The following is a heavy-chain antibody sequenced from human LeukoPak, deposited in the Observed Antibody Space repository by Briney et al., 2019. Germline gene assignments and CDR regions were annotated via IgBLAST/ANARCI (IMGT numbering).Heavy chain of an antibody. Sequence: GGSLRLSCAASGFTFSDYYMSWIRQAPGKGLEWVSYISSSGSTIYYADSVKGRFTISRDNAKNSLYLQMNSLRAEDTAVYYCARDRGIVVVPAATRGEGANYYYYYYGMDVWGQGTTVTVSS. V-gene: IGHV3-11*01. CDR1: GFTFSDYY. CDR2: ISSSGSTI. J-gene: IGHJ6*02. CDR3: ARDRGIVVVPAATRGEGANYYYYYYGMDV. D-gene: IGHD2-2*01.